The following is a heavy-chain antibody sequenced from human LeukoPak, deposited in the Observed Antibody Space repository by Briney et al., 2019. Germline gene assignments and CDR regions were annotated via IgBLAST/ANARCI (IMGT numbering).Heavy chain of an antibody. V-gene: IGHV1-18*01. Sequence: ASVKVSCKASGYTFTSYGISWVRQAPGQGLEWMGWISAYNGNTNYAQKLQGRVTMTTDTSTSTAYMELSSLRSEDTAVYYCARDLRFGELYPDAFDIWGQGTMVTVSS. D-gene: IGHD3-10*01. CDR1: GYTFTSYG. CDR2: ISAYNGNT. CDR3: ARDLRFGELYPDAFDI. J-gene: IGHJ3*02.